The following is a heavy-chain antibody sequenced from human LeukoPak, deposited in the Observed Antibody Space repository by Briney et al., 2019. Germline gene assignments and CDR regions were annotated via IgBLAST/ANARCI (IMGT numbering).Heavy chain of an antibody. J-gene: IGHJ6*03. CDR2: IIPIFGTA. V-gene: IGHV1-69*05. D-gene: IGHD3-9*01. CDR1: GGTFSSYA. CDR3: ARGILTGYYSPTYYYYYYMDV. Sequence: SVKVSCKASGGTFSSYANSWVRQAPGQGLEWMGGIIPIFGTANYAQKFQGRVTITTDESTSTAYMELSSLRSEDTAVYYCARGILTGYYSPTYYYYYYMDVWGKGTTVTVSS.